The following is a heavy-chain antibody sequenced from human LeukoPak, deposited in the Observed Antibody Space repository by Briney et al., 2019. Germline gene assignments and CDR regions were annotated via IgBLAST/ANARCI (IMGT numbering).Heavy chain of an antibody. Sequence: GASVKVSCKASGYTFTTFYIHWVRQAPGQGLEWMWMINPNGGSTTYSQKFQDRVSMTRDTSTSTVYMELSSLRSEDTAVYYCARDLIVGATFDFWGQGTLVTVSS. CDR1: GYTFTTFY. V-gene: IGHV1-46*01. D-gene: IGHD1-26*01. CDR2: INPNGGST. CDR3: ARDLIVGATFDF. J-gene: IGHJ4*02.